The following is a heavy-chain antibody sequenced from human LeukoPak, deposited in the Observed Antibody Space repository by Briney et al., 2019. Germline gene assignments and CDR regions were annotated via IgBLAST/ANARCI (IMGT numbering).Heavy chain of an antibody. CDR2: ILNDGNNK. CDR3: AKDLGLIQYHDY. Sequence: QPGRSLRLSCAASGFTFSSYGMHWVRQAPGKGLEWVAVILNDGNNKYYADSVKGRFTISRDNSKNTLYLQMNSLRAEDTAVYYCAKDLGLIQYHDYWGQGTLVTVSS. J-gene: IGHJ4*02. CDR1: GFTFSSYG. D-gene: IGHD4-11*01. V-gene: IGHV3-30*18.